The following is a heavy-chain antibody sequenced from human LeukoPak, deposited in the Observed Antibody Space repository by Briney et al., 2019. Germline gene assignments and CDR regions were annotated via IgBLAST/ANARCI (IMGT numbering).Heavy chain of an antibody. CDR1: DGSINSTSSY. CDR3: ARHGFRWLLKRFDP. CDR2: IDYSGST. Sequence: PSETLSLTCTVSDGSINSTSSYWGWVRQPPGKGLEWIGSIDYSGSTSYNPSLKSRVTISVDTSKNKVSLRLSSVTAADTAVYYCARHGFRWLLKRFDPWGQG. V-gene: IGHV4-39*01. J-gene: IGHJ5*02. D-gene: IGHD2-15*01.